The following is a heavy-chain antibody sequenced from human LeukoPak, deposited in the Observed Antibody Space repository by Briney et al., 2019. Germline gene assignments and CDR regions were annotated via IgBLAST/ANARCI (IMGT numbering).Heavy chain of an antibody. CDR3: AKDKTYCTNGVCPVYYYYMDV. Sequence: AGGSLRLSCAASGFTFSDYYMSWIRQAPGKGLEWVSYISSSGSTIYYADSVKGRFTISRDNAKNSLYLQMNSLRAEDTAVYYCAKDKTYCTNGVCPVYYYYMDVWGKGTTVTVSS. V-gene: IGHV3-11*01. J-gene: IGHJ6*03. CDR2: ISSSGSTI. D-gene: IGHD2-8*01. CDR1: GFTFSDYY.